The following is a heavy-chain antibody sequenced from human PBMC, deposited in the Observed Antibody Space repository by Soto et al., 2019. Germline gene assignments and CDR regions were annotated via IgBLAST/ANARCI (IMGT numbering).Heavy chain of an antibody. D-gene: IGHD1-26*01. CDR1: GFTFSSYG. J-gene: IGHJ4*02. Sequence: GGSLRLSCAASGFTFSSYGMHWVRQAPGKGLEWVAVISYDGSNKYYADSVKGRFTISRDNSKNTLYLQMNSLRAEDTAVYYCAKDRGGSYYPSPYWGQGTLVTVSS. CDR3: AKDRGGSYYPSPY. CDR2: ISYDGSNK. V-gene: IGHV3-30*18.